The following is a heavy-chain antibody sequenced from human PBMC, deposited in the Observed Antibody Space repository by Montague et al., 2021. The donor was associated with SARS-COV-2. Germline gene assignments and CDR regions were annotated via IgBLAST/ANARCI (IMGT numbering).Heavy chain of an antibody. CDR1: GGSISSSSYN. Sequence: SETLSLTCTVSGGSISSSSYNWGRLRPRQGLGLDWYRCIYCSGSTNSTPSLKSPVTIYVDTSKNQLTLKLITATDTDTAVYYCARRVTGTTVHYYYGMDVGGQGTTVPAPS. V-gene: IGHV4-39*01. D-gene: IGHD1-20*01. CDR2: IYCSGST. J-gene: IGHJ6*02. CDR3: ARRVTGTTVHYYYGMDV.